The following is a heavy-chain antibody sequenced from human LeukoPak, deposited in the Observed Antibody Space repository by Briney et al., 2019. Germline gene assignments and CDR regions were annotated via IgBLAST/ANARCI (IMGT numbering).Heavy chain of an antibody. Sequence: ASVKVSCKASGYTFTSYGISSVRQAPGQGLEWMGWISAYNGNTNYAQKLQGRVTMTTDTSTSTAYMELRSLRSDDTAVYYCARGGQGYSSGWTDAFDIWGQGTMVTVSS. CDR3: ARGGQGYSSGWTDAFDI. J-gene: IGHJ3*02. CDR2: ISAYNGNT. CDR1: GYTFTSYG. D-gene: IGHD6-19*01. V-gene: IGHV1-18*01.